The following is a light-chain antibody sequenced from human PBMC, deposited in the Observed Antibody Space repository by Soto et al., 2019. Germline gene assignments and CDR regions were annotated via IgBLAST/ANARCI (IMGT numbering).Light chain of an antibody. CDR3: QQYNTYPWT. V-gene: IGKV1-5*03. CDR1: QSINTW. CDR2: KAS. Sequence: DIQMTQSPSTLSATIGDRVTITCRASQSINTWLAWYRQKPGKAPNLQIYKASSLESGVPSRFSGSGSGTEFTLTISSLQPDDFATYYCQQYNTYPWTFGQGTKV. J-gene: IGKJ1*01.